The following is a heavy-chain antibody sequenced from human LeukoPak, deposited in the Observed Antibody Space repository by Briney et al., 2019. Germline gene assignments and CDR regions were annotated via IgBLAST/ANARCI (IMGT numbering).Heavy chain of an antibody. CDR2: ITSSSSYI. Sequence: GGSLRLSCAASGFTFSSYTMNWVRQAPGKGPEWVSSITSSSSYIYYADSVKGRFTISRDNAKNSLYLQMNSLRAEDTALYYCAKEKGTLYSSSWYNAFDIWGQGTMVTVSS. CDR3: AKEKGTLYSSSWYNAFDI. CDR1: GFTFSSYT. V-gene: IGHV3-21*04. D-gene: IGHD6-13*01. J-gene: IGHJ3*02.